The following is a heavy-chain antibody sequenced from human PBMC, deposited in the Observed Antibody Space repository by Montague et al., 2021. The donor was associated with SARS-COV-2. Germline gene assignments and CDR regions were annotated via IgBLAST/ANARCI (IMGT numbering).Heavy chain of an antibody. Sequence: SETLSLTCSVSGGSIRNYFWSWIRQPPGKGLEWIGYIYYSGSTNYNPSLKSRVSMSVDTSKNQFSLHLSSVTAADTAVYYCARDKVAGRGYYLEYWGQGTLVTVSS. CDR2: IYYSGST. J-gene: IGHJ4*02. CDR3: ARDKVAGRGYYLEY. D-gene: IGHD6-19*01. CDR1: GGSIRNYF. V-gene: IGHV4-59*01.